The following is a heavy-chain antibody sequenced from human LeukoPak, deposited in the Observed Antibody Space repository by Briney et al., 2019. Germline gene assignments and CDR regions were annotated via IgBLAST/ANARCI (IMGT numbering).Heavy chain of an antibody. V-gene: IGHV3-11*03. CDR2: ISSSSSST. D-gene: IGHD5-18*01. Sequence: PGGSLRLSCAASGFTFSDYYMSWIRQAPGKGLEWVSYISSSSSSTNYADSVKGRFTISRDNAKNSLYLQMNSLRAEDTAVYYCARYSWPIDYWGQGTLVTVSS. J-gene: IGHJ4*02. CDR1: GFTFSDYY. CDR3: ARYSWPIDY.